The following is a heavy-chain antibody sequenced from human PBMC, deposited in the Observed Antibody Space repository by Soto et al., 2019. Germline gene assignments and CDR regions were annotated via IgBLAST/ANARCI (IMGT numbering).Heavy chain of an antibody. D-gene: IGHD3-3*01. Sequence: ASVKVSCKASGYTFTGYYMHWVRQAPGQGLEWMGWINPNSGGTNYAQRFQGRVTMTRDTSISTAYMELSRLRSDDTAVYYCARQLYDFWSGYYTGIGVYWGQGTLVTVSS. V-gene: IGHV1-2*02. CDR1: GYTFTGYY. CDR2: INPNSGGT. CDR3: ARQLYDFWSGYYTGIGVY. J-gene: IGHJ4*02.